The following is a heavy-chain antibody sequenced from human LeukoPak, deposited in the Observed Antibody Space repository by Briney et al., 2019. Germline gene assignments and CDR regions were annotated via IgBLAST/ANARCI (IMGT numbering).Heavy chain of an antibody. Sequence: PGGSLRLSCAASGFTFSSYAMSWVRQAPGKGLEWVSAISGSGGSTYYADSVKGRFTISRDNSKNTLYLQMNSLRAEDTAVYYCAKGDIVVVVAATLFDPWGQGTLVTVSS. J-gene: IGHJ5*02. CDR2: ISGSGGST. D-gene: IGHD2-15*01. CDR1: GFTFSSYA. CDR3: AKGDIVVVVAATLFDP. V-gene: IGHV3-23*01.